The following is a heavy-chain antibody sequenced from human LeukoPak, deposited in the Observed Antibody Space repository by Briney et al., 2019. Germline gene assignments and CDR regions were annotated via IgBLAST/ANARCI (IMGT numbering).Heavy chain of an antibody. CDR1: GGSFSGYY. CDR3: ARAPRSMITFGGVITL. Sequence: PSETLSLTCAVYGGSFSGYYWSWIRQPPGKGLEWIGEINHSGSTNYNPSLKSRVTISVDTSKSQFSLKLSSVTAADTAVYYCARAPRSMITFGGVITLWGQGTLVTVSS. D-gene: IGHD3-16*02. CDR2: INHSGST. J-gene: IGHJ4*02. V-gene: IGHV4-34*01.